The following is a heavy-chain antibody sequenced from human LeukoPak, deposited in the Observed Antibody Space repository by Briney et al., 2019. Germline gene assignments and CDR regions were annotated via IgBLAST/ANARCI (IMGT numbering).Heavy chain of an antibody. D-gene: IGHD1/OR15-1a*01. V-gene: IGHV1-46*03. J-gene: IGHJ3*02. CDR1: GYTFTSYY. CDR3: AFGITGTRGAFDI. CDR2: INPSGGST. Sequence: ASVKVSCKASGYTFTSYYMHWVRQAPGQGLEWMGIINPSGGSTSYAQKFQARVTMTRYTSTSTVYMELSSLRSEDTAVYYCAFGITGTRGAFDIWGQGTMVTVSS.